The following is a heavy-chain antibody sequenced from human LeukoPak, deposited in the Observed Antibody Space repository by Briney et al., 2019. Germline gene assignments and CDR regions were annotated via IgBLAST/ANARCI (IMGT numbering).Heavy chain of an antibody. CDR1: GFTFDNYA. D-gene: IGHD6-25*01. J-gene: IGHJ4*02. CDR3: AKRAPPGTAAGVPYYFDY. V-gene: IGHV3-23*01. Sequence: GGSLRLSCAASGFTFDNYAMSWVRQAPGEGLEWVSTISVSDTFYADSVRGRFTISRDSSRNTIYLLMNSLRTEDTALYYCAKRAPPGTAAGVPYYFDYWGQGTLVTVSS. CDR2: ISVSDT.